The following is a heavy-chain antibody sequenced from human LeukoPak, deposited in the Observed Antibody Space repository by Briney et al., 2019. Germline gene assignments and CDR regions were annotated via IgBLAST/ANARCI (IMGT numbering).Heavy chain of an antibody. J-gene: IGHJ3*02. CDR3: AKSYFTLSPVLVSGAFDI. D-gene: IGHD5/OR15-5a*01. V-gene: IGHV3-9*01. Sequence: GGSLRLSCAASGFTFDDYAMYWVRQAPGKGLEWVSGISWNSGSIGYADSVKGRFTISRDNAKNSLYLQMNSLRAEDTALYYCAKSYFTLSPVLVSGAFDIWGQGTMVTVSS. CDR2: ISWNSGSI. CDR1: GFTFDDYA.